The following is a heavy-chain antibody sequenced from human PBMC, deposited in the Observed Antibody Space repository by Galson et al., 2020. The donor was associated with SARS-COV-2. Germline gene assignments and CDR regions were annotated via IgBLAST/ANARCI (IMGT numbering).Heavy chain of an antibody. D-gene: IGHD6-19*01. CDR3: ATEPAVAGTANGYYYYGMDV. V-gene: IGHV1-24*01. CDR2: FDPEDGET. J-gene: IGHJ6*02. CDR1: GYTLTELS. Sequence: ASVKVSCKVSGYTLTELSMHWVRQAPGKGLEWMGGFDPEDGETIYAQKFQGRVTMTEDTSTDTAYMELSSLRSEDTAVYYCATEPAVAGTANGYYYYGMDVWGQGTTVTVSS.